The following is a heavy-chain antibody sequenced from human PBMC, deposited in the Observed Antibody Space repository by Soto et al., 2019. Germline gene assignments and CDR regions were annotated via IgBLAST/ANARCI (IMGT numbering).Heavy chain of an antibody. V-gene: IGHV3-33*01. D-gene: IGHD1-7*01. J-gene: IGHJ6*03. CDR1: GFTFSSYG. Sequence: GGSLRLSCAASGFTFSSYGMHWVRQAPGKGLEWVAVIWYDGSNKYYADSVKGRFTISRDNSKNTLYLQMNSLRAEDTAVYYCARDGLNWNYAHYYYYYYMDVWGKGTTVTVSS. CDR2: IWYDGSNK. CDR3: ARDGLNWNYAHYYYYYYMDV.